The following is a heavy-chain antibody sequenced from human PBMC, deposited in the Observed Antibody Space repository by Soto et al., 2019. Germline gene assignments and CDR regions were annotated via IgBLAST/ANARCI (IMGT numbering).Heavy chain of an antibody. CDR2: ISGSGGST. CDR3: AKGPYYDFWSGYYRY. Sequence: GGSLRLSCAASGFTFSSYAMSWVRQAPGKGLEWVSAISGSGGSTYYADSVKGRFTISRDNSKNTLYLQMNSLRAEDTAVYYCAKGPYYDFWSGYYRYWGQGTLVTVSS. J-gene: IGHJ4*02. V-gene: IGHV3-23*01. CDR1: GFTFSSYA. D-gene: IGHD3-3*01.